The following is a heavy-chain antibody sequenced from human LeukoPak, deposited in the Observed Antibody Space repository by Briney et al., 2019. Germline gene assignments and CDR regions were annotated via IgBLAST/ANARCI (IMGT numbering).Heavy chain of an antibody. CDR2: INPNSGGT. CDR3: ARGSNDILTGSITQRGAFDI. J-gene: IGHJ3*02. Sequence: EASVKVSCKASGYTFTGYYMHWVRQSPGQGLEWMGWINPNSGGTNYAQKFQGRVAMTRDTSISTAYMELSRLRSDDTAVYYCARGSNDILTGSITQRGAFDIWGQGTMVTVSS. CDR1: GYTFTGYY. V-gene: IGHV1-2*02. D-gene: IGHD3-9*01.